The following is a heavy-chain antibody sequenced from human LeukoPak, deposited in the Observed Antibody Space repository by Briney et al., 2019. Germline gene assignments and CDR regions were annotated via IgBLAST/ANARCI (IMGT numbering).Heavy chain of an antibody. CDR1: GDSFSSYY. CDR2: IYYSGST. V-gene: IGHV4-59*01. Sequence: SETLSLTCTVSGDSFSSYYWSWIRQPPGKGLEWIGYIYYSGSTNYNPSLKSRVTISVDTSKNQFSLKLSSVTAADTAVYYCARDLRDLGAFDIWGQGTMVTVSS. CDR3: ARDLRDLGAFDI. J-gene: IGHJ3*02. D-gene: IGHD7-27*01.